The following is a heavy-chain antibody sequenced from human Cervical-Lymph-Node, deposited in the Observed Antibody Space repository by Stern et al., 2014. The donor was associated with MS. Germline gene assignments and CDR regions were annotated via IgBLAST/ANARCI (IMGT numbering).Heavy chain of an antibody. D-gene: IGHD2-21*01. V-gene: IGHV1-69*06. CDR1: GGTFTTHP. J-gene: IGHJ4*02. CDR3: ASSVVASGH. Sequence: QVQLGQSGAEVKKPGSSVKVSCKASGGTFTTHPITWWRQAPGQGLEWMGGIIPFLNTTNYAQNFQGRTTITADKSTGTTYMEISSLRSDDTAVYYCASSVVASGHWGQGTLVIVS. CDR2: IIPFLNTT.